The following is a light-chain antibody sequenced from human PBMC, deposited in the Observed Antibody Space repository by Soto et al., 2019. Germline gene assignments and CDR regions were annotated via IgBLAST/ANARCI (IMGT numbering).Light chain of an antibody. CDR1: QSISSW. Sequence: DIQMTQSPSTLSASVRDRVTITCRASQSISSWLAWYQQKPGKAPKLLIYKASSLESGVPSRFSGSGSGTEFTLTISSLQPDDFATYFCQQYDSFPLTFGGGTKVEIK. CDR3: QQYDSFPLT. CDR2: KAS. V-gene: IGKV1-5*03. J-gene: IGKJ4*01.